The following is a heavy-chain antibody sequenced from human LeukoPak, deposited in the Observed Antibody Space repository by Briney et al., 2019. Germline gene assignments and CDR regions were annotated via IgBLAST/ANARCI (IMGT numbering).Heavy chain of an antibody. Sequence: ASVKVSCKASGYTFTSYAMHWVRQAPGQRLEWMGWINAGNGNTKYSQKFQGRVTITRDTSASTAYMEPSSLRSEDTAVYYCARGTLRRLNWFDPWGQGTLVTVSS. J-gene: IGHJ5*02. CDR2: INAGNGNT. D-gene: IGHD3-10*01. V-gene: IGHV1-3*01. CDR1: GYTFTSYA. CDR3: ARGTLRRLNWFDP.